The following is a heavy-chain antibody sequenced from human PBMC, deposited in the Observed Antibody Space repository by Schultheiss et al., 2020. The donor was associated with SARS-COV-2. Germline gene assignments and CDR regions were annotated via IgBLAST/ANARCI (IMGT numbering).Heavy chain of an antibody. CDR3: ARDQYDFWSGYYQTHYYYYMDV. Sequence: GGSLRLSCGASGFTFSNSWMHWVRQPPGKGLMWVSYISSSSSTIYYADSVKGRFTISRDNAKNSLYLQMNSLRAEDTAVYYCARDQYDFWSGYYQTHYYYYMDVWGKGTTVTVSS. CDR2: ISSSSSTI. D-gene: IGHD3-3*01. J-gene: IGHJ6*03. CDR1: GFTFSNSW. V-gene: IGHV3-48*04.